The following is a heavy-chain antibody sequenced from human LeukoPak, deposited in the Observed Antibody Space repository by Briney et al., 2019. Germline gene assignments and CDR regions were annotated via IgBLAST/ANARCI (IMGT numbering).Heavy chain of an antibody. CDR1: GFTFDDYS. CDR3: AKADSSAYYYGTLDY. Sequence: PGGSLRLSCAASGFTFDDYSMHWVRQAPGKGLEWVSGISWNGGSIGYADSVKGRFTISRDNAKNSLSLQMNSLTAEDTALYYCAKADSSAYYYGTLDYWGQGTLVTASS. D-gene: IGHD3-22*01. V-gene: IGHV3-9*01. J-gene: IGHJ4*02. CDR2: ISWNGGSI.